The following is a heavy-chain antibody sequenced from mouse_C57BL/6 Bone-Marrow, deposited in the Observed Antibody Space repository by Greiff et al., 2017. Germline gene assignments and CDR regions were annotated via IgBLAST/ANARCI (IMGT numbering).Heavy chain of an antibody. D-gene: IGHD2-2*01. CDR2: IYPRSGNT. CDR3: APIYYGYDDY. CDR1: GYTFTSYG. V-gene: IGHV1-81*01. Sequence: VQLQQSGAELARPGASVKMSCKASGYTFTSYGISWVKQRTGQGLEWIGEIYPRSGNTYYNEKFKGKATLTADKSSSTAYMELRSLISEDSAVYFCAPIYYGYDDYWGQGTTLTVSS. J-gene: IGHJ2*01.